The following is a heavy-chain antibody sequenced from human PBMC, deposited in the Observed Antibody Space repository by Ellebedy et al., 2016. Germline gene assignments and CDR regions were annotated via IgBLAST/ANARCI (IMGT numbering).Heavy chain of an antibody. CDR1: GFSLTTDGMR. D-gene: IGHD2/OR15-2a*01. CDR2: IDWDDDE. Sequence: SGPTLVXPTQTLTLTCTFSGFSLTTDGMRVIWIRQPPGRALEWLTRIDWDDDEFYSTSLKTRVTISKDTSRNQVVLTMTNMDPVDTATYYCARIPIGTTLYDYWGQGTLVTVSS. J-gene: IGHJ4*02. CDR3: ARIPIGTTLYDY. V-gene: IGHV2-70*04.